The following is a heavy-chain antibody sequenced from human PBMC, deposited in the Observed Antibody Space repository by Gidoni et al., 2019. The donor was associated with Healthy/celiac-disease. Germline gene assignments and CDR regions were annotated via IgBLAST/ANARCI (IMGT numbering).Heavy chain of an antibody. J-gene: IGHJ4*02. D-gene: IGHD6-19*01. CDR1: GGTFSSYA. Sequence: QVQLVLSAAEVNKPGSSVKVSCKASGGTFSSYAISWVRQAPGQGLEWLGGIIPIFGTANYAQKFQGRVTITADESTSTAYMELSSLRSEDTAVYYCARVVVGKQWLVDWGQGTLVNVSS. CDR2: IIPIFGTA. V-gene: IGHV1-69*01. CDR3: ARVVVGKQWLVD.